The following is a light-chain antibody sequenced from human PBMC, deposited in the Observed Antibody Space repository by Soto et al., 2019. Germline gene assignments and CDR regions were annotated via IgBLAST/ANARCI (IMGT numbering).Light chain of an antibody. CDR1: QNVYNN. Sequence: EIGMTQSPATLSVSPGEGATLSCKASQNVYNNLAWYQQRPGQPPRLLIYDASTRATGISARFSGSGYGTAFALNISSLQSEDFAVYFCQQCRNWPLTFGGGTKVEIK. J-gene: IGKJ4*01. CDR3: QQCRNWPLT. V-gene: IGKV3-15*01. CDR2: DAS.